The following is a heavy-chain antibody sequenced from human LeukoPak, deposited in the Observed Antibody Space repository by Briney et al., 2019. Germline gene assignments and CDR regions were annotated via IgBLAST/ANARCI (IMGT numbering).Heavy chain of an antibody. J-gene: IGHJ3*02. V-gene: IGHV3-23*01. CDR3: AKALVGYDAFDI. Sequence: PGGSLRLSCAASGFTFSNKAMSWVRQAPGKGLEWVSTISGSGGSTYYADSVRGRFTISRDNSENTLYLQMNSLRAEDTAVYYCAKALVGYDAFDIWGQGTMVTVSS. D-gene: IGHD5-12*01. CDR2: ISGSGGST. CDR1: GFTFSNKA.